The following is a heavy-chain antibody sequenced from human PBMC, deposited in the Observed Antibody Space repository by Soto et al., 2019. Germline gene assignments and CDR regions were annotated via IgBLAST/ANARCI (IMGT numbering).Heavy chain of an antibody. Sequence: EVQLVQSGAEVKKPGESLKISCKGSGYSFTSYWIGWVRQMPGKGLEWMGIIYPGDSDTRYSPSFQGQVTISADKSISTAYLQWSSLKASDTAMYYCARQWSSYYGSGSYYWFDPWGQGTLVTVSS. CDR3: ARQWSSYYGSGSYYWFDP. J-gene: IGHJ5*02. D-gene: IGHD3-10*01. CDR1: GYSFTSYW. V-gene: IGHV5-51*01. CDR2: IYPGDSDT.